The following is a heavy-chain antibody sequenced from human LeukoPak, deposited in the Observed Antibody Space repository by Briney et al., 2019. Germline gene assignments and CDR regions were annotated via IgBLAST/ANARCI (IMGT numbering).Heavy chain of an antibody. CDR1: GGTFSSYA. Sequence: ASVKVSCKASGGTFSSYAISWVRQAPGQGLEWMGGIIPIFGTANYAQKFQGRVTMTRDMSTSTVYMELSSLGSEDTAVYYRAREAITIFGVVRTQTTYGPHRFDPWGQGTLVTVSS. CDR2: IIPIFGTA. V-gene: IGHV1-69*05. D-gene: IGHD3-3*01. CDR3: AREAITIFGVVRTQTTYGPHRFDP. J-gene: IGHJ5*02.